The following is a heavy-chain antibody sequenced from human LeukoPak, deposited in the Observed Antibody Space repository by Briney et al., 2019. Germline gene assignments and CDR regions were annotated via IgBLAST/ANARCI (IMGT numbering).Heavy chain of an antibody. J-gene: IGHJ4*02. CDR1: GFTFSSYA. CDR2: TYSGDST. Sequence: PGGSLRLSCAASGFTFSSYAMGWVRQAPGKGLEWVSVTYSGDSTYYAESVQGRFTISRDNFKNILHLQMNSLRAEDTAIYYCAREIGHASPTDCWGQGTLVTVSS. CDR3: AREIGHASPTDC. V-gene: IGHV3-66*01.